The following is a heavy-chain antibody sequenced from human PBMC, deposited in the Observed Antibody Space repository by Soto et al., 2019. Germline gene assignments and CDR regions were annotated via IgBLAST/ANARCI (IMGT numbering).Heavy chain of an antibody. CDR2: INAGNGNT. Sequence: VASVKVSCEASGYTFTSYAMHCVRQAPGQRLEWIGWINAGNGNTKYSQKFQGRVTITRDTSASTAYMELSSLRSEDTAVYYCARVPVVVVAATPGHGMDVWGQGTTVTVSS. CDR1: GYTFTSYA. CDR3: ARVPVVVVAATPGHGMDV. J-gene: IGHJ6*02. V-gene: IGHV1-3*01. D-gene: IGHD2-15*01.